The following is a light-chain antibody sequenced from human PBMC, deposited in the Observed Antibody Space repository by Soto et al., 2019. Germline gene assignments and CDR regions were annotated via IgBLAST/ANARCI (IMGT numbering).Light chain of an antibody. J-gene: IGKJ1*01. CDR2: GAF. Sequence: EIVMTQSPATLSVSPGERATLSCRASQSVSSNVAWYQQKRGQAPRLLIYGAFIRPTGIPARFSGSGSGTEFTLTISSLQSEDFSTYYCQQYHSYWTFGQGTKVE. CDR3: QQYHSYWT. CDR1: QSVSSN. V-gene: IGKV3-15*01.